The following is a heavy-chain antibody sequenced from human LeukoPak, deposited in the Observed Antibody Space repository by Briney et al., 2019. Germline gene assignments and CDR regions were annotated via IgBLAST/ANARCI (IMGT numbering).Heavy chain of an antibody. Sequence: PSQTLSLTCTVSGGSVSSGGYYWSWIRQHPGKGLEWIGYIYYSGSTYYNPSLKSRVTISVDTSKNQFSLKLSSVTAADRAVYYCARDWGGQLWLNYWGQGTLVTVSS. V-gene: IGHV4-31*03. CDR1: GGSVSSGGYY. CDR2: IYYSGST. J-gene: IGHJ4*02. CDR3: ARDWGGQLWLNY. D-gene: IGHD5-18*01.